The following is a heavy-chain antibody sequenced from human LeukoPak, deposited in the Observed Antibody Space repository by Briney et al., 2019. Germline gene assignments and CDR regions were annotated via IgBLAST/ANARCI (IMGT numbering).Heavy chain of an antibody. D-gene: IGHD1-26*01. J-gene: IGHJ4*02. Sequence: GGSLRLSCVASGFTFSDFAMSWVRQTPGKRLEWVASTDGTGGDSYYADSVKGRFTISRDNSKNTLYLQMNSLRAEDTAVYSCARDVGEWELLVDYWGQGTLVTVSS. CDR3: ARDVGEWELLVDY. CDR1: GFTFSDFA. V-gene: IGHV3-23*01. CDR2: TDGTGGDS.